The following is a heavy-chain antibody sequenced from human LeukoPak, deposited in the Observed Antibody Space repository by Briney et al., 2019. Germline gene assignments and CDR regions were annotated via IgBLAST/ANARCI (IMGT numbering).Heavy chain of an antibody. Sequence: PGGSLRLSCAASGLSFSKYGMTWVRQAPGKGLEWVSAISGSGGSTYYADSVKGRFTISRDNSKNTLYLQMNSLRAEDTAVYYCAKDHYSNYENYYYYYMDVWGKGTTVTVSS. D-gene: IGHD4-11*01. J-gene: IGHJ6*03. CDR3: AKDHYSNYENYYYYYMDV. CDR1: GLSFSKYG. V-gene: IGHV3-23*01. CDR2: ISGSGGST.